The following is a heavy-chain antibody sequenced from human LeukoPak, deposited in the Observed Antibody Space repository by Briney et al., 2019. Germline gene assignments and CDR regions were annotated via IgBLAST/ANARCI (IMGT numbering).Heavy chain of an antibody. CDR1: GYTFTGYY. J-gene: IGHJ4*02. CDR2: ISPNSGGT. V-gene: IGHV1-2*02. Sequence: ASVKVSCKASGYTFTGYYLHWVRQAPGQGLEWMGWISPNSGGTKYAQKFQGRAAMTRDTSISTAYMELSRLTSDDTAVYYCARGRDIVLAGLSVLHDYWGQGTLVTVSS. D-gene: IGHD2-8*02. CDR3: ARGRDIVLAGLSVLHDY.